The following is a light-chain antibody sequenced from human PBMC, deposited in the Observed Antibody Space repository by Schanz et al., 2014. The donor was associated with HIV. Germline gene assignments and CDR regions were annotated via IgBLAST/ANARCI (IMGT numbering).Light chain of an antibody. CDR3: SSYTSSNTLDV. Sequence: QSALTQPASVSGSLGQSITISCTGTSGDVGRYDYVSWYQQHPGQAPKLLIYDVTYRPSGISNRFSGSKSGYTASLTISGLQADDEADYYCSSYTSSNTLDVFGTGTKLTVL. J-gene: IGLJ1*01. CDR1: SGDVGRYDY. V-gene: IGLV2-14*03. CDR2: DVT.